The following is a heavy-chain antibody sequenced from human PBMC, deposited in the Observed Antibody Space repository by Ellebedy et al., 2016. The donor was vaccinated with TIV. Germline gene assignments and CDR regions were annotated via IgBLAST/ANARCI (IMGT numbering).Heavy chain of an antibody. CDR1: GFTLSNYW. V-gene: IGHV3-7*01. Sequence: GGSLRLXXGASGFTLSNYWMSWVRQAPGKGLEWVANIKRDGSDKNYVASVKGRFTISRDNARNSLYLQMNSLRAEDTAVYYCARETPDWVSSNWFDPWGQGTQVTVSS. J-gene: IGHJ5*02. CDR2: IKRDGSDK. D-gene: IGHD3-9*01. CDR3: ARETPDWVSSNWFDP.